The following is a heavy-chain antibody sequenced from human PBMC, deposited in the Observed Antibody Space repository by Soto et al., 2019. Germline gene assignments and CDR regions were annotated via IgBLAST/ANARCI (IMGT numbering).Heavy chain of an antibody. CDR2: INHSGST. Sequence: SETLSLTCAVYGGSSSGYYWSWIRQPPGKGLGWIGEINHSGSTNYNPSLKSRVTISVDTSKNQFSLKLSSVTAADTAVYYCTRGVIAFVYYYYMDIWGKGTTVTVSS. CDR3: TRGVIAFVYYYYMDI. D-gene: IGHD3-10*01. V-gene: IGHV4-34*01. CDR1: GGSSSGYY. J-gene: IGHJ6*03.